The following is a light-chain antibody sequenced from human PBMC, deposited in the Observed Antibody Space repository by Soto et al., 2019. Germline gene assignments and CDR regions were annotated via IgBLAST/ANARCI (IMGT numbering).Light chain of an antibody. CDR3: CSYAGNYYV. CDR2: DVS. Sequence: QSVLTQPRSVSGSPGQSVTISCTGTSSDVGGYNYVSWYQQHPGKAPKLMIYDVSKRPSGVPDRFSGSKSGNTASLTSSGLQAEDEDYYDCCSYAGNYYVFGTGTKVTVL. J-gene: IGLJ1*01. V-gene: IGLV2-11*01. CDR1: SSDVGGYNY.